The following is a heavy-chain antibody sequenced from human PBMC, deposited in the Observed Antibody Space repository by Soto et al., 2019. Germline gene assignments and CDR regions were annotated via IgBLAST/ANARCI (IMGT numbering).Heavy chain of an antibody. CDR1: VDSVSSNGAC. J-gene: IGHJ6*02. CDR2: IYYRSKWFH. Sequence: PSQTLSLTRVISVDSVSSNGACWNWIRQSPSRGLQWLGRIYYRSKWFHDYAASVESRMAINQDTSRNQFSLQLNYVTPEDTAVYYCARVHCSAGTCLDGLDFWGQGTTVTVSS. CDR3: ARVHCSAGTCLDGLDF. D-gene: IGHD2-15*01. V-gene: IGHV6-1*01.